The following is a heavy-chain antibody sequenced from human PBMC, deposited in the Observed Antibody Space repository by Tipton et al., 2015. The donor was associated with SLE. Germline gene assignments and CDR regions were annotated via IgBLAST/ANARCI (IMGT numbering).Heavy chain of an antibody. Sequence: TLSLTCAVSGYSISSGYYWGWIRQPPGKGLEWIGYIYYSGSTNYNPSLKSRVTISVDRSKNQLSLKLSSVTAADTAVYYCARLSCSSISCYVDSWGQGTLVTVSS. V-gene: IGHV4-38-2*01. D-gene: IGHD2-15*01. CDR1: GYSISSGYY. J-gene: IGHJ4*02. CDR2: IYYSGST. CDR3: ARLSCSSISCYVDS.